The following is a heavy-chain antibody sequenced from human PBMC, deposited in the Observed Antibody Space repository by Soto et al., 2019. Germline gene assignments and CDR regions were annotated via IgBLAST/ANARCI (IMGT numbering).Heavy chain of an antibody. CDR3: ARFSYSSYPRYYYYGMDV. J-gene: IGHJ6*02. CDR1: GGSISSGGYY. CDR2: IYYSGST. V-gene: IGHV4-31*03. D-gene: IGHD6-6*01. Sequence: SLTCTVSGGSISSGGYYWSWIRQHPGKGLEWIGYIYYSGSTYYNPSLKSRVTISVDTSKNLFSLKLSSVTAADTAVYYCARFSYSSYPRYYYYGMDVWGHGTTVTSP.